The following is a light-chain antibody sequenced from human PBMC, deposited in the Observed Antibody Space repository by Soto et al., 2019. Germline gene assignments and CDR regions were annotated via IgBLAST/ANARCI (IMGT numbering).Light chain of an antibody. Sequence: ESVLTQSPATLSLSPGDRATLSCRASQSITNSLAWYRHQPGQPPRLLIYDASKRATGIPARLIGSGSGTHFTLTISSLEPEDFGLYYCQQRSNWPSVTFGGGTKVDIK. CDR3: QQRSNWPSVT. CDR2: DAS. J-gene: IGKJ4*01. CDR1: QSITNS. V-gene: IGKV3-11*01.